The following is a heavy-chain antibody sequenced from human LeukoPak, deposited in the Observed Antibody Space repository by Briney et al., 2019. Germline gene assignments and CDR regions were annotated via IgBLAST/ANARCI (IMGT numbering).Heavy chain of an antibody. D-gene: IGHD3-22*01. CDR1: GYTFTSYG. CDR3: ARDGKDYYDSSGNWFDP. J-gene: IGHJ5*02. Sequence: ASVKVSCKASGYTFTSYGISWVRQAPGQGLEWMGWISAYNGNTNYAQKFQGRVTMTRDTSTSTVYMELSSLRSEDTAVYYCARDGKDYYDSSGNWFDPWGQGTLVTVSS. CDR2: ISAYNGNT. V-gene: IGHV1-18*01.